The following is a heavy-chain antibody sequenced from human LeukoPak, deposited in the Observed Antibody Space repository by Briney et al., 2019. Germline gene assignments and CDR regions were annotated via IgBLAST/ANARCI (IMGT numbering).Heavy chain of an antibody. Sequence: PSETLSLTCTVSGGSISSSSYYWGRIRQPPGKGLEWIGSIYYSGSTNYNPSLKSRVTISVDTSKNQFSLKLSSVTAADTAVYYCARSYYDFWSGYYVLPLIFDYWGQGTLVTVSS. CDR2: IYYSGST. V-gene: IGHV4-39*07. J-gene: IGHJ4*02. CDR1: GGSISSSSYY. D-gene: IGHD3-3*01. CDR3: ARSYYDFWSGYYVLPLIFDY.